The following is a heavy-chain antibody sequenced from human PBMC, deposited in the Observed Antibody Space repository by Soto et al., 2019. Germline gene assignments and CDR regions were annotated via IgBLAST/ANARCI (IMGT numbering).Heavy chain of an antibody. V-gene: IGHV1-8*01. Sequence: QVQLVQSGAEVKKPGASVKVSCKASGYTFTSYDINWVRQATGQGLEWMGWMNPNSGNTGYAQKFQGRVTMTRNTSISTAYMELSSLRSEDTAVYYCARGDVLRFLEWSNYYYYGMDVWGQGTTVTVSS. CDR2: MNPNSGNT. J-gene: IGHJ6*02. CDR3: ARGDVLRFLEWSNYYYYGMDV. D-gene: IGHD3-3*01. CDR1: GYTFTSYD.